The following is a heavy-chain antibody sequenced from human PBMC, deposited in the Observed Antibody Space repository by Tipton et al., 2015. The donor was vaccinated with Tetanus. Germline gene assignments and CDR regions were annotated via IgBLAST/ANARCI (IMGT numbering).Heavy chain of an antibody. J-gene: IGHJ4*02. CDR1: GGSISSGGYF. CDR2: VSYSGST. D-gene: IGHD3-16*01. Sequence: TLSLTCTVSGGSISSGGYFWNWIRQRPGKGLEWIASVSYSGSTYYNPSLQSRVTMSLDTSKTHFSLRLDSVTAADTAVYYCATDRRCPGEVRGLDNWGQVTLVTVSS. CDR3: ATDRRCPGEVRGLDN. V-gene: IGHV4-39*02.